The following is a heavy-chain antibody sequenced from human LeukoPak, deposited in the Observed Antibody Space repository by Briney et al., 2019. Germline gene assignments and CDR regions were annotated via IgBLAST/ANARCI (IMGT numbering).Heavy chain of an antibody. CDR3: GRSGHYGTDV. Sequence: GESLKISCTGSGYSFTSYWIAWVRQMTGKGLEWMGIIYSGGSDTRYSPSFQGQVSISVDKSINTAYLQWRSLKASDPAMYYCGRSGHYGTDVWGQGTTVTVSS. CDR1: GYSFTSYW. J-gene: IGHJ6*02. CDR2: IYSGGSDT. V-gene: IGHV5-51*01. D-gene: IGHD3-10*01.